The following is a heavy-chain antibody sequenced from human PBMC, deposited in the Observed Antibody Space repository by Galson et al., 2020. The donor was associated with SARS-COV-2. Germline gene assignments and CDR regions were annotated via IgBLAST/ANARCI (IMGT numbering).Heavy chain of an antibody. V-gene: IGHV2-26*01. J-gene: IGHJ5*02. D-gene: IGHD3-9*01. CDR2: IFSNDGT. CDR3: ARIPGPYYDILTGYSFFDP. Sequence: SGPTLVKPTETLTQTCPVSGFSLSHARMGVTWIRQPPGKALEWLAHIFSNDGTSYSTSLKSRLTISKDTSKSQVVLTMTNMDPVDTATYYCARIPGPYYDILTGYSFFDPWGQGTLVTVSS. CDR1: GFSLSHARMG.